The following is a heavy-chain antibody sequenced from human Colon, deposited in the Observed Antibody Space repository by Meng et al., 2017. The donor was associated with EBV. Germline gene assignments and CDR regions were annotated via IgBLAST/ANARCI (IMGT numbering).Heavy chain of an antibody. CDR2: IYFTGST. J-gene: IGHJ4*02. CDR1: GDSTSVDGSH. V-gene: IGHV4-30-4*01. CDR3: ARIGGAFLFQF. Sequence: LSPACVVAGDSTSVDGSHCSSIRPPRRECLGLIEYIYFTGSTYTSPSLKCRLNISIYTSKSQLSLRFPSVTAADTAVYYCARIGGAFLFQFWGLGTLVTVSS. D-gene: IGHD2-15*01.